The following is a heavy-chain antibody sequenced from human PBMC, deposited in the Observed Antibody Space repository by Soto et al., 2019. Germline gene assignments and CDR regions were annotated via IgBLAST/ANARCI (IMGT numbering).Heavy chain of an antibody. CDR2: IYYGGST. D-gene: IGHD2-8*02. V-gene: IGHV4-59*08. J-gene: IGHJ6*02. CDR3: ARGLTRAGGGMDV. Sequence: SETLSLTCTVSGGSISGYYWSWIRQPPGKGLEWIGYIYYGGSTNYNPSLKSRVTISVDTSKSQFSLNLSSLTAADTAVYYCARGLTRAGGGMDVWGQGTTVTVS. CDR1: GGSISGYY.